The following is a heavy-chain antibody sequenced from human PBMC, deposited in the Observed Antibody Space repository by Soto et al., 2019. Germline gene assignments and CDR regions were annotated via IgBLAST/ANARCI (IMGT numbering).Heavy chain of an antibody. Sequence: ASVKVSCKASGYTFTSYGISWVRQAPGQGLEWMGWISAYNGNTNYAQKLQGRVTMTTDTSTSTAYMELRSLRSDDTAVYHCARTPSVVVVAATPDYFDYWGQGTLVTVSS. CDR3: ARTPSVVVVAATPDYFDY. CDR2: ISAYNGNT. V-gene: IGHV1-18*01. J-gene: IGHJ4*02. CDR1: GYTFTSYG. D-gene: IGHD2-15*01.